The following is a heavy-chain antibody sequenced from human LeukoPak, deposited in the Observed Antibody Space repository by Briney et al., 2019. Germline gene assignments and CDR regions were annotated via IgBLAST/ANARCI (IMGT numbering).Heavy chain of an antibody. CDR2: INGNSGGT. J-gene: IGHJ3*02. V-gene: IGHV1-2*02. CDR1: GYTFTGYC. D-gene: IGHD2-15*01. Sequence: ASVKVSCKASGYTFTGYCMHWVRQAPGQGLEWMGWINGNSGGTNYAQKFQGRVTMTRDTSISTAYMEVSRVTSDDTAVYYCARVRDNAFDIWGQGTMVTVS. CDR3: ARVRDNAFDI.